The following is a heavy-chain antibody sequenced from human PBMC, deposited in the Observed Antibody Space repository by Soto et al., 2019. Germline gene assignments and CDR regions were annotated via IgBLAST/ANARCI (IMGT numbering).Heavy chain of an antibody. J-gene: IGHJ3*02. CDR1: RGSISSYY. V-gene: IGHV4-59*01. D-gene: IGHD3-16*01. Sequence: SETLSLTCTVSRGSISSYYWNWIRQPPGKGLEWIGSIYYRGSTNYNPSLTRRVTISLDTSKNQFSLKLTSVTAADTAVYYCARGVYYAPDAFDIWGQGTLVTVS. CDR2: IYYRGST. CDR3: ARGVYYAPDAFDI.